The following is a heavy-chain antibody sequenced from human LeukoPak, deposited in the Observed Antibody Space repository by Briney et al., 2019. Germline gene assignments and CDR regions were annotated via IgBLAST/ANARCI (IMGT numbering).Heavy chain of an antibody. CDR2: IGTAGDT. D-gene: IGHD5-12*01. CDR3: VRVAWLDYHGMDV. CDR1: GFTFRTYD. V-gene: IGHV3-13*01. J-gene: IGHJ6*02. Sequence: GGSLRPSCAASGFTFRTYDFHWVRHVKGIGLEWVSGIGTAGDTYYAGSVKDRFTISRENAKNSLYLQMNSLRAGDTAVYHCVRVAWLDYHGMDVWGQGTTVTVSS.